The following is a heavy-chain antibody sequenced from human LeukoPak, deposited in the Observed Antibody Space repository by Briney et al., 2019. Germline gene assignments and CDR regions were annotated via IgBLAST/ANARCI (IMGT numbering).Heavy chain of an antibody. CDR1: GGTFSSYA. V-gene: IGHV1-69*13. J-gene: IGHJ3*02. CDR3: ARDSVAYCGGDCSLGAFDI. D-gene: IGHD2-21*02. CDR2: IIPIFGTA. Sequence: SVKVSCKASGGTFSSYAISWVRQAPGQGHEWMGGIIPIFGTANYAQKFQGRVTITADESTSTAYMELSSLRSEDTAVYYCARDSVAYCGGDCSLGAFDIWGQGTMLTVSS.